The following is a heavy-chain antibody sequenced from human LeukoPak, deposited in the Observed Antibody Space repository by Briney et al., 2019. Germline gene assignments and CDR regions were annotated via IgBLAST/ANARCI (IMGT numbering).Heavy chain of an antibody. CDR2: ISGSGGDT. J-gene: IGHJ4*02. Sequence: PGGSLRLSCAASGFTFSNYAMSWVRQAPGKGLEWVSGISGSGGDTYYADSVKGRFTISRDNSKNTLYLQMNRLRAEDTAVYYCAKDRSFTNNICHGDFDYWGQGTLVTVSS. CDR3: AKDRSFTNNICHGDFDY. CDR1: GFTFSNYA. D-gene: IGHD2-8*01. V-gene: IGHV3-23*01.